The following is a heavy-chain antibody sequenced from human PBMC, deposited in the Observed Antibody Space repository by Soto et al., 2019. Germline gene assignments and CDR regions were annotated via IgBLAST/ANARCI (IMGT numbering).Heavy chain of an antibody. CDR3: ARDIVYCGGDCYPNWFDP. V-gene: IGHV1-3*01. D-gene: IGHD2-21*02. Sequence: QVQLVQSGAEVKKPGASVKVSCKASGYTFTSYAMHWVRQAPGQRLEWMGWINAGNGNTKYSQKFQGRVTITRDTSASTAYMELSSLRSEATAVYYCARDIVYCGGDCYPNWFDPWGQGTLVTVSS. CDR2: INAGNGNT. J-gene: IGHJ5*02. CDR1: GYTFTSYA.